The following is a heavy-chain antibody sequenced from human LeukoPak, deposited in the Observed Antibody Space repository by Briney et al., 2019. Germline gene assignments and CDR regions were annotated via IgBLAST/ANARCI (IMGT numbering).Heavy chain of an antibody. CDR3: AAGPGIAAAGTGGDY. D-gene: IGHD6-13*01. CDR2: INHSGST. CDR1: GGSFSGYY. Sequence: SETLSLTCAVYGGSFSGYYWSWIRQPPGKGLEWIGEINHSGSTNYNPSLKSRVTISVDTSKNQFPLKLSSVTAADTAVYYCAAGPGIAAAGTGGDYWGQGTLVTVSS. J-gene: IGHJ4*02. V-gene: IGHV4-34*01.